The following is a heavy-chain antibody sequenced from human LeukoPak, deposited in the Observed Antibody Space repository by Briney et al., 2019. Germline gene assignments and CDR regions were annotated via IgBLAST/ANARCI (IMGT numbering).Heavy chain of an antibody. J-gene: IGHJ4*02. Sequence: GASVKVSCKASGYTFTGYYMHWVRQAPGQGVGWKGWINPHSGGKKYAQKFQGRVTMTRDTSISTAYMELSRLRSDDTAVYYCARGDTAMVPYFDYWGQGTLVTVSS. D-gene: IGHD5-18*01. CDR2: INPHSGGK. V-gene: IGHV1-2*02. CDR1: GYTFTGYY. CDR3: ARGDTAMVPYFDY.